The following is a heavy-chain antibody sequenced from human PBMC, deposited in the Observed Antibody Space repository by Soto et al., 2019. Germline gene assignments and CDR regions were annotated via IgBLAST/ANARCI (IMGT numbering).Heavy chain of an antibody. V-gene: IGHV5-51*01. J-gene: IGHJ6*03. CDR1: GYSFTSYW. D-gene: IGHD3-10*01. Sequence: GESLKISCKGSGYSFTSYWIGWVRQMPGKGLEWMGIIYPGDSDTRYSPSFQGQVTISADKSISTAYLQWSSLKASDTAMYYCARLGGSGTPDYYYYYMDVWGKGTTVTVSS. CDR2: IYPGDSDT. CDR3: ARLGGSGTPDYYYYYMDV.